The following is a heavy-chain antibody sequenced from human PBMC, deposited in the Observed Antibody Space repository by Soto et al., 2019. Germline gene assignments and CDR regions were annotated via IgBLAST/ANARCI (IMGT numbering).Heavy chain of an antibody. D-gene: IGHD2-21*01. V-gene: IGHV4-31*03. CDR1: GGSISSGGYY. J-gene: IGHJ6*02. Sequence: QVQLQESGPGLVKPSQTLSLTCTVSGGSISSGGYYWNWIRQHPGKGLEWIGYIYYSGTTYYNPSLKSRVTISVGTSTNQFSLKLSSVTAADTAVYYCAASCVGCGGFNYYGMDVWGQGTTVTVSS. CDR3: AASCVGCGGFNYYGMDV. CDR2: IYYSGTT.